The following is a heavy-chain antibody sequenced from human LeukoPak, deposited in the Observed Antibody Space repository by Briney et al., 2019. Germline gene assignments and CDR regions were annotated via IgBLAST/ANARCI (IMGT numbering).Heavy chain of an antibody. V-gene: IGHV4-59*01. Sequence: SETLSLTCAVYGGSFSGYYWSWIRQPPGKGLEWIGYIYYSGSTNYNPSLKSRVTISVDTSKNQFSLKLSSVTAADTAVYYCASAIWFGEFDYWGQGTLVTVSS. CDR1: GGSFSGYY. CDR3: ASAIWFGEFDY. CDR2: IYYSGST. J-gene: IGHJ4*02. D-gene: IGHD3-10*01.